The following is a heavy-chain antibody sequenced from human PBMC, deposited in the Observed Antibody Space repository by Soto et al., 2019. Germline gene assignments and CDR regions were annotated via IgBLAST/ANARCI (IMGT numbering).Heavy chain of an antibody. Sequence: PSETLSLTCTVSGGSISSSSYSWGWIRQPPGKGLEWIGSIYYSGSTYYNPSLKSRVTISVDTSKNQFSLKLSSVTAADTAVYYCARRTLRSYNWFDPWGQGTLVTVSS. CDR3: ARRTLRSYNWFDP. CDR1: GGSISSSSYS. D-gene: IGHD1-26*01. V-gene: IGHV4-39*01. CDR2: IYYSGST. J-gene: IGHJ5*02.